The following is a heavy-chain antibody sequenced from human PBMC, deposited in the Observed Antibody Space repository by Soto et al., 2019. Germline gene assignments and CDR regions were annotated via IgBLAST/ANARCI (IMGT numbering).Heavy chain of an antibody. Sequence: SETLSLTCTVSGGSISSSSYYWGWIRQPPGKGLEWIGSIYYSGSTYYNPSLKSRVTISVDTSKNQFSLKLSSVTAADTAVYYCARSYDFWSGGRYYGMDVWGQGTTVTVSS. CDR1: GGSISSSSYY. CDR2: IYYSGST. D-gene: IGHD3-3*01. J-gene: IGHJ6*02. CDR3: ARSYDFWSGGRYYGMDV. V-gene: IGHV4-39*01.